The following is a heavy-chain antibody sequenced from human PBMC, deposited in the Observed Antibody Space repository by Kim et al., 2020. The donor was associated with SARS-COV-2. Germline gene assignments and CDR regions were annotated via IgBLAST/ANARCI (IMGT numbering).Heavy chain of an antibody. Sequence: SETLSLTCSVSGGSISNSNYYWGWIRQPPGKGLEFIGIIYYTGSTYSNPSLKSRVTISIDTSKRQFSLKLNSVTAADTAVYYCASQTYYSDSTGYLVHWAFDFWGQGTLVTVSS. CDR3: ASQTYYSDSTGYLVHWAFDF. CDR1: GGSISNSNYY. J-gene: IGHJ4*02. V-gene: IGHV4-39*07. CDR2: IYYTGST. D-gene: IGHD3-22*01.